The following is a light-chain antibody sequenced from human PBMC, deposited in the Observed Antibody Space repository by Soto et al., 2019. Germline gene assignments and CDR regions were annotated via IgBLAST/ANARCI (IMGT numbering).Light chain of an antibody. CDR1: QSVASN. CDR3: QQYGSSPPDT. Sequence: EIVLTQSPATLSVSPGERATLSCRTSQSVASNFAWYQQKPGQAPRLLIYGASSRATGIPDRFSGSGSGTDFTLTISRLEPEDFAVYYCQQYGSSPPDTFGPGTKVDIK. CDR2: GAS. J-gene: IGKJ3*01. V-gene: IGKV3-20*01.